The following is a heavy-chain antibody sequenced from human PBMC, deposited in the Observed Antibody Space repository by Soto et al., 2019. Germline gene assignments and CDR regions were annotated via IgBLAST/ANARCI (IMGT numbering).Heavy chain of an antibody. V-gene: IGHV4-4*07. J-gene: IGHJ6*02. D-gene: IGHD3-22*01. Sequence: SETLSLTCTVSGGSISSYYWSWIRQPAGKGLEWIGRIYTSGSTNYNPSLKGRVTMSVDTSKNQFSLKLSSVTAADTAVYYCARGTYYYDSSGYRYYYYYGMDVWGQGTTVTVSS. CDR3: ARGTYYYDSSGYRYYYYYGMDV. CDR2: IYTSGST. CDR1: GGSISSYY.